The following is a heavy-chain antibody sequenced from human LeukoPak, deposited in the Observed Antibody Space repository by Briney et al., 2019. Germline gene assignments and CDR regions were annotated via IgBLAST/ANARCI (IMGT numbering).Heavy chain of an antibody. V-gene: IGHV5-51*01. CDR3: ARREGGSYLVY. Sequence: RGESLKISCKASGYSFTTYWIGWVRQMPGKGLEWMGIIYPGDSDTRYSPSFQGQVTISADKSITTAYLQWSGLKASDTAMYYCARREGGSYLVYWGQGTLVTVSS. J-gene: IGHJ4*02. CDR2: IYPGDSDT. CDR1: GYSFTTYW. D-gene: IGHD1-26*01.